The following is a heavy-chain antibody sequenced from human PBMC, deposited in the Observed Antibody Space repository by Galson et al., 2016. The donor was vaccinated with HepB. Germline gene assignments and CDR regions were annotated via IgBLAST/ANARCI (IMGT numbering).Heavy chain of an antibody. D-gene: IGHD5-12*01. V-gene: IGHV3-33*01. J-gene: IGHJ6*02. CDR2: ISYDGRDK. CDR1: GFRFTDYG. Sequence: SLRLSCAASGFRFTDYGMHWFRQAPGKGLEWVAVISYDGRDKNYGESVRGRFTISRDNSKNTLSLQMNRRRAEDTALYYCARELRSGRFFNHYGMDVWGQGTTVIVSS. CDR3: ARELRSGRFFNHYGMDV.